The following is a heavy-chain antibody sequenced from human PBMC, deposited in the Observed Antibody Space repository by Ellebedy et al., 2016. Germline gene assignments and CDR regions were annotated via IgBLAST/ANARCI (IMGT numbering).Heavy chain of an antibody. CDR1: GGSVSGYY. CDR2: ITHSGST. V-gene: IGHV4-34*01. J-gene: IGHJ6*03. CDR3: ARGWRGSGDHNFYYMEV. D-gene: IGHD3-3*01. Sequence: SETLSLTCAVYGGSVSGYYWSWIRQPPGKGLEWIGEITHSGSTTYNPSPKSRVTISVATSKNQFSLNLRSVTAAETAVYYWARGWRGSGDHNFYYMEVWGKGTTVTVSS.